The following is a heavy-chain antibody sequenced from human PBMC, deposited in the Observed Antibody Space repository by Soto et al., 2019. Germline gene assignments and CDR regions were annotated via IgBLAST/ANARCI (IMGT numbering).Heavy chain of an antibody. D-gene: IGHD4-4*01. CDR1: GYTFTNYW. CDR2: TYPGDSDT. CDR3: AATTVTPPTYYYGMDV. Sequence: PGESLKISCKGSGYTFTNYWIGWVRQLPGKGLEWIGITYPGDSDTRYSPSFQGQVTISADKSISTAYLQWSSLKASDTAMYYCAATTVTPPTYYYGMDVWGQGTTVTVSS. V-gene: IGHV5-51*01. J-gene: IGHJ6*02.